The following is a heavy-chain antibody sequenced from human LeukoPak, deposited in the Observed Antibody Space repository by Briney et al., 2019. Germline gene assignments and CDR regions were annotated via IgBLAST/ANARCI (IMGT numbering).Heavy chain of an antibody. Sequence: GGSLRLSCAASGFTFDDYGMSWVRQAPGKGLEWVSGINWNGGSTGYADPVKGRFTISRDNAKNSLYLQMDGLRAEDTALYYCARARCSSTSCYTDCWGQGTLVTVSS. CDR1: GFTFDDYG. J-gene: IGHJ4*02. D-gene: IGHD2-2*02. CDR3: ARARCSSTSCYTDC. CDR2: INWNGGST. V-gene: IGHV3-20*04.